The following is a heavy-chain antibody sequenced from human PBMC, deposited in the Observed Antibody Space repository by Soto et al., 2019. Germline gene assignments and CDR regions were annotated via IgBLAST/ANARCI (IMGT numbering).Heavy chain of an antibody. J-gene: IGHJ4*02. D-gene: IGHD3-3*01. CDR3: ARGAGSTIFFEY. V-gene: IGHV1-2*02. CDR1: GYTFTGYY. Sequence: GASVKVSCKASGYTFTGYYVHWVRQAPGQGLEWMGWINPNSGDTDYAQKFQGRVTMTRDTSITTAYMDLSRLRSDDTAVYYCARGAGSTIFFEYWGQAKLVTDS. CDR2: INPNSGDT.